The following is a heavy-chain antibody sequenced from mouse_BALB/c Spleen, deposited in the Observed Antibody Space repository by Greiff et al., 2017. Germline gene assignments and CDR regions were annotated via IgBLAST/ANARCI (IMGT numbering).Heavy chain of an antibody. CDR3: ARWEVLSYWYFDV. J-gene: IGHJ1*01. D-gene: IGHD4-1*01. V-gene: IGHV5-6-5*01. CDR2: ISSGGST. Sequence: EVKVVESGGGLVKPGGSLKLSCAASGFTFSSYAMSWVRQTPEKRLEWVASISSGGSTYYPDSVKGRFTISRDNARNILYLQMSSLRSEDTAMYYCARWEVLSYWYFDVWGAGTTVTVSS. CDR1: GFTFSSYA.